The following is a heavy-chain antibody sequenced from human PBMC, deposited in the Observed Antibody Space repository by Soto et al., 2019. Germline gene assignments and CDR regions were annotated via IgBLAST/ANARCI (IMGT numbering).Heavy chain of an antibody. D-gene: IGHD6-13*01. J-gene: IGHJ4*02. CDR1: GFTFSSYN. V-gene: IGHV3-30*18. CDR2: ISDDGNNK. Sequence: GGSLRLSCAASGFTFSSYNMHWVRQAPGKGLEWVAFISDDGNNKYYSDSVRGRFTLSRDNSKNTLYLQMNSLRVEDTAVYYCAKDKGITAQQYFFDYSGQGTLVIGSS. CDR3: AKDKGITAQQYFFDY.